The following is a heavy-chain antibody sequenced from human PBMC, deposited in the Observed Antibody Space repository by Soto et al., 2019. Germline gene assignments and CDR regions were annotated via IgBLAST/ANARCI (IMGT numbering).Heavy chain of an antibody. Sequence: SETLSLTCAVSGDSISSYYCMWIRQPPGKGLESIGYLYYGRSANYNPSLKSRVTLSVDTSTNQCSLTLSSMTAADTPVYHCAREERGWRGGDYSNNGMDVWGQGATVTVSS. V-gene: IGHV4-59*01. CDR3: AREERGWRGGDYSNNGMDV. CDR1: GDSISSYY. CDR2: LYYGRSA. D-gene: IGHD2-21*01. J-gene: IGHJ6*02.